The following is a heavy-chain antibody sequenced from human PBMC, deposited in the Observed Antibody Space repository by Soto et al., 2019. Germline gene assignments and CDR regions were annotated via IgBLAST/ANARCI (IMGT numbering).Heavy chain of an antibody. CDR3: TTEATYYYDSSGYPLGLFRPGD. Sequence: GGSLRLSCAASGFTFSNAWMSWVRQAPGKGLEWVGRIKSKTDGGTTDYAAPVKGRFTISRDDSKNTLYLQMNSLKTEDTAVYYCTTEATYYYDSSGYPLGLFRPGDWGQGTLVTVSS. CDR2: IKSKTDGGTT. D-gene: IGHD3-22*01. CDR1: GFTFSNAW. J-gene: IGHJ4*02. V-gene: IGHV3-15*01.